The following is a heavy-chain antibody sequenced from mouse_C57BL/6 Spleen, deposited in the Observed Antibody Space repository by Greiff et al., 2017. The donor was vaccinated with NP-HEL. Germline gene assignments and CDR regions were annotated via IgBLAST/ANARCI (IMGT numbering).Heavy chain of an antibody. CDR2: ISNGGGST. Sequence: EVQGVESGGGLVQPGGSLKLSCAASGFTFSDYYMYWVRQTPEKRLEWVAYISNGGGSTYYPDTVKGRFTISRDNAKNTLYLQMSRLKSEDTAMYYCARQIFGYFDVWGTGTTVTVSS. CDR3: ARQIFGYFDV. CDR1: GFTFSDYY. J-gene: IGHJ1*03. V-gene: IGHV5-12*01.